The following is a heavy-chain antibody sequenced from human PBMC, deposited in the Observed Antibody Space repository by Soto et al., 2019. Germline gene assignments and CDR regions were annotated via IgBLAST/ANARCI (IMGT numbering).Heavy chain of an antibody. CDR1: GYSISSGYY. Sequence: SETLSLTCAVSGYSISSGYYWGWIRQPPGKGLEWIGSIYTSGSTNYNPSLKSRVTMSVDTSKNQFSLKLSSVTAADTAVYYCARDIQLWTFDPWGQGTLVTVSS. CDR2: IYTSGST. J-gene: IGHJ5*02. V-gene: IGHV4-38-2*02. CDR3: ARDIQLWTFDP. D-gene: IGHD5-18*01.